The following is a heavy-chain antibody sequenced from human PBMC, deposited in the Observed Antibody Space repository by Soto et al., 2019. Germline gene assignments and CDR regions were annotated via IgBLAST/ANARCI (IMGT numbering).Heavy chain of an antibody. J-gene: IGHJ4*02. CDR3: ERLPSRHRVDY. CDR1: GSSISSSGYY. V-gene: IGHV4-39*02. Sequence: SGTLSLTCTVSGSSISSSGYYWGWIRQPPGRGLEWIGSLYYNVGTYYNPSLKSRVTISADTSANHFSLMLNSVTAADTAIYYCERLPSRHRVDYSGQGPLVTVTS. CDR2: LYYNVGT. D-gene: IGHD6-13*01.